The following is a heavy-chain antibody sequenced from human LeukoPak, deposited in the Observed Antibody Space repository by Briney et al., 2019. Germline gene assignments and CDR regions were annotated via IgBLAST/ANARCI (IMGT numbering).Heavy chain of an antibody. D-gene: IGHD2-2*01. CDR3: ARGYNWFDP. CDR2: MYYSGST. CDR1: GGSISRSSYY. Sequence: SETLSLTCIVSGGSISRSSYYWGWVRQSPGKGLEWIGSMYYSGSTYYNPSLKSRVTISVDTSKNQFSLKLSSVTAADTAVYYCARGYNWFDPWGQGTLVTVSS. J-gene: IGHJ5*02. V-gene: IGHV4-39*01.